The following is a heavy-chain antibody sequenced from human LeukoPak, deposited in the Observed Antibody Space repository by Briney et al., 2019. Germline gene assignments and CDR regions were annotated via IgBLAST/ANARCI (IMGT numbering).Heavy chain of an antibody. CDR1: GFTFSSCW. J-gene: IGHJ4*02. Sequence: PGRSLRLSCAASGFTFSSCWMNWVRQAPGKGLEWVANIKQDGTEKYSVDSVKGRFTISRDNAKNSLYLQMNSLRAEDTAVYYCARGHSSGWRISTRPLHYWGQGTLVTVSS. D-gene: IGHD6-19*01. V-gene: IGHV3-7*01. CDR2: IKQDGTEK. CDR3: ARGHSSGWRISTRPLHY.